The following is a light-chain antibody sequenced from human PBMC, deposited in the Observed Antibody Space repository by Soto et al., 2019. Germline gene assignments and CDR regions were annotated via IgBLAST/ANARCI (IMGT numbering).Light chain of an antibody. V-gene: IGKV3-20*01. J-gene: IGKJ5*01. CDR3: QFYGSSLIT. CDR2: GVY. CDR1: QIIKTFY. Sequence: EVVLTQSPGTLSLSPGEGATLSCRASQIIKTFYFGWYQQKPGQSPRLLIYGVYSRATGTPDRFSGSGSGTDFTLTISRLEPEDSAVYYCQFYGSSLITFGQGTRLEIK.